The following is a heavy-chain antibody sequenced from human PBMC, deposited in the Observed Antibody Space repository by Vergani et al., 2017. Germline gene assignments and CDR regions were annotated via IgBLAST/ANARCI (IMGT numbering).Heavy chain of an antibody. D-gene: IGHD7-27*01. CDR1: GFTFSSYE. CDR3: AKRKGTGVREYPDDY. J-gene: IGHJ4*02. CDR2: ISGSGGST. Sequence: EVQLVESGGGLVQPGGSMRLSCAASGFTFSSYEMNWVRQAPGKGLEWVSAISGSGGSTYYADSVKGRFTISRDNSKNTLYLQMNSLRAEDTAVYYCAKRKGTGVREYPDDYWGQGTLVTVSS. V-gene: IGHV3-23*04.